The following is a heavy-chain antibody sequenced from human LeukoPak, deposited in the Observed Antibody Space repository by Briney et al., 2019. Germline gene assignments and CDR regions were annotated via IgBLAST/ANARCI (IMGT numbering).Heavy chain of an antibody. D-gene: IGHD3-22*01. Sequence: PGGSLRLSCAVSGFTFSSYAMSWVRQAPGKGLEWVSAISGSGGGTFYADSVRGRFTISRDNSKNTLYLQMISLRAEDTAVYYCARGQFRLSDYDSSGFDYWGQGTLVTVSS. CDR2: ISGSGGGT. CDR1: GFTFSSYA. J-gene: IGHJ4*02. V-gene: IGHV3-23*01. CDR3: ARGQFRLSDYDSSGFDY.